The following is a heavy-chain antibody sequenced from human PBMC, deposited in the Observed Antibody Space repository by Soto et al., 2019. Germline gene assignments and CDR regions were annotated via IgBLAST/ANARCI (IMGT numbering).Heavy chain of an antibody. CDR3: ARDFQYYYDSSGRGGWFDP. Sequence: ASVKVSCKASGYTFTSYGISWVRQAPGQGLEWMGWISAYNGNTNYAQKLQGRVTMTTDTSTSTAYMELRSLRSDDTAVYYCARDFQYYYDSSGRGGWFDPWGQGTLVTVSS. V-gene: IGHV1-18*01. D-gene: IGHD3-22*01. CDR1: GYTFTSYG. J-gene: IGHJ5*02. CDR2: ISAYNGNT.